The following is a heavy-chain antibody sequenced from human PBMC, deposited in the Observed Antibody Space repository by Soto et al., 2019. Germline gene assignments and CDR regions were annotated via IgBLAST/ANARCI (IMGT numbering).Heavy chain of an antibody. CDR2: ISRSGANI. CDR3: ARGINRSGAY. D-gene: IGHD3-10*01. CDR1: GFNFSDYY. Sequence: PGGSLRLSCAGSGFNFSDYYMVWVRQALGKGLEWVSSISRSGANIHYADSVKGRFTISRDNARNSLYLQMNSLRAEDTARYFCARGINRSGAYWGQGTQVTVSS. J-gene: IGHJ4*02. V-gene: IGHV3-21*04.